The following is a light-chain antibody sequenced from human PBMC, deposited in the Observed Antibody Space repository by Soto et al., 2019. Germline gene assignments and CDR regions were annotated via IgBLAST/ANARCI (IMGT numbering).Light chain of an antibody. CDR3: QHYNNWPYT. V-gene: IGKV3-15*01. Sequence: EIVMTQSPATLSVSPGERATLSCRASQDLKSHLAWYQQKPGQAPRLLISRASTRATGFPSRFSGSGSGTEFTLTISSLQSEDSAVYYCQHYNNWPYTFGPGTKLEIE. J-gene: IGKJ2*01. CDR1: QDLKSH. CDR2: RAS.